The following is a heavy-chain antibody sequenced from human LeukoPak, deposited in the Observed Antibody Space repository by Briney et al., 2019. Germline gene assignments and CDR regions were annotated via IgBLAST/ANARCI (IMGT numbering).Heavy chain of an antibody. CDR2: IGTAGDT. Sequence: GGSLRLSCAASGFTFSSYDMHWVRQATGKGLEWVSAIGTAGDTYYPGSVKGRFTISRENAKNSLYLQMNSLRAEDTAVYYCARDMHREAVHYPPDYWGQGTLVTVSS. J-gene: IGHJ4*02. D-gene: IGHD1-1*01. CDR3: ARDMHREAVHYPPDY. V-gene: IGHV3-13*04. CDR1: GFTFSSYD.